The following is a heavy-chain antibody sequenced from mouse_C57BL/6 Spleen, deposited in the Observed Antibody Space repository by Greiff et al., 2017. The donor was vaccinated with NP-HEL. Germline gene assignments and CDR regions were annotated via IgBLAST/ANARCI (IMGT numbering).Heavy chain of an antibody. CDR2: INPYNGDT. CDR1: GYSFTGYF. V-gene: IGHV1-20*01. Sequence: EVQLQQSGPELVKPGDSVKISCKASGYSFTGYFMNWVMQSHGKSLEWIGRINPYNGDTFYNQKFKGKATLTVDKSSSTAHMELRSLTSEDSAVYYCARGDYYGYIDYWGQGTTLTVSS. CDR3: ARGDYYGYIDY. D-gene: IGHD1-1*01. J-gene: IGHJ2*01.